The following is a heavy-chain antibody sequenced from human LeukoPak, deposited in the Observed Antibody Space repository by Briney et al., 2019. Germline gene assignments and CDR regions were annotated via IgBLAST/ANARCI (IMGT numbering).Heavy chain of an antibody. J-gene: IGHJ6*02. V-gene: IGHV1-18*01. CDR1: GYTFTNFG. Sequence: ASVKASCKASGYTFTNFGISWVRQAPGQGLEWMGWIHAYNGHTNYAQSLQGRVTMATDTSTTTAYMELRSLKSDDRAVYYCARVRGLVLYYGLDVWGQGTTVTVSS. CDR3: ARVRGLVLYYGLDV. CDR2: IHAYNGHT. D-gene: IGHD6-19*01.